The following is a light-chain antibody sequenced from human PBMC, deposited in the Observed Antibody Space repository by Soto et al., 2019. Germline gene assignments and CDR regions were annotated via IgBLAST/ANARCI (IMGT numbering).Light chain of an antibody. CDR2: EVS. CDR3: CSFAGSFYV. J-gene: IGLJ1*01. Sequence: QSVLTRPRSVSGSPGQSVAISCTGTSRDVDAYDFVSWYQHHPGKAPKLIISEVSKRPSGVSHRFSGSKSGNTASLTISGLQAEDEADYFCCSFAGSFYVFGTGTKLTVL. CDR1: SRDVDAYDF. V-gene: IGLV2-11*01.